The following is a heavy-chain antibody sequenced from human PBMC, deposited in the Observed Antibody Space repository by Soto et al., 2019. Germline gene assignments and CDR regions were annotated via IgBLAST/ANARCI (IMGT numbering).Heavy chain of an antibody. CDR1: GGSISSSTSY. V-gene: IGHV4-39*01. J-gene: IGHJ6*03. Sequence: QLQLQESGPGLVKPSETLSLTCTVSGGSISSSTSYWGWIRQPPGKGLEWIGSINYSGSTYYSPSLKSRVTIYADTSKNQFSLKLSSVTAADTAVYYCARPVNYYYYYMDVWGKGTMVTVSS. CDR3: ARPVNYYYYYMDV. CDR2: INYSGST.